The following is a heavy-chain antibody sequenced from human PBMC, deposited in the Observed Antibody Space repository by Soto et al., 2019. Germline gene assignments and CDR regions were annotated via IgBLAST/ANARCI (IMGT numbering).Heavy chain of an antibody. CDR1: GYTFTSYG. CDR2: ISAYNGNT. J-gene: IGHJ5*02. V-gene: IGHV1-18*01. Sequence: ASVKVSCKASGYTFTSYGISWVRQAPGQGLEWMGWISAYNGNTNYAQKLQGRVTMTTDTSTSTAYMELRSLRSDDTAVYYCARAPNLDIVVVPAGWFDPWGQGTLVTVSS. CDR3: ARAPNLDIVVVPAGWFDP. D-gene: IGHD2-2*01.